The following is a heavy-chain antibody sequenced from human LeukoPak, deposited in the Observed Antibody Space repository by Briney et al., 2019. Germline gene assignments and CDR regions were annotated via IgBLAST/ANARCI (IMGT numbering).Heavy chain of an antibody. CDR3: ARVRSGSYPDAFDI. CDR2: INPNRGGT. J-gene: IGHJ3*02. CDR1: GYTFTGYY. V-gene: IGHV1-2*02. D-gene: IGHD1-26*01. Sequence: ASVKVSCKASGYTFTGYYMHWVRQAPGQGLEWMGWINPNRGGTNYAQKFQGRVTMTRDTSISTAYMELSRLRSDDTAVYYCARVRSGSYPDAFDIWGQGTMVTVSS.